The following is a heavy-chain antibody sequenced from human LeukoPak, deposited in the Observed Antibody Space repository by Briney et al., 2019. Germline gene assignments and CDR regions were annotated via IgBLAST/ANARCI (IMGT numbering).Heavy chain of an antibody. J-gene: IGHJ4*02. V-gene: IGHV3-48*02. CDR1: GFFFRTYD. Sequence: PGGSLRLSCAASGFFFRTYDMNWVRQAPGKGLEWVSYISSSSGTIYYADSVKGRFTISRDNAKNSLYLQMNSLRDDDTAVYYCATDLLRGYWGQGTLVTVSS. D-gene: IGHD3-10*01. CDR3: ATDLLRGY. CDR2: ISSSSGTI.